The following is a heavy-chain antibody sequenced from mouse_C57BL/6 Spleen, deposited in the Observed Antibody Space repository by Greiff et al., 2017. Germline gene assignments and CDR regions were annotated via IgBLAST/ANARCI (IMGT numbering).Heavy chain of an antibody. CDR1: GFTFTDYY. V-gene: IGHV7-3*01. CDR3: ARSYDYYSFAY. J-gene: IGHJ3*01. D-gene: IGHD2-4*01. Sequence: EVQRVESGGGLVQPGGSLSLSCAASGFTFTDYYMSWVRQPPGKALEWLGFIRNKANGYTTEYSASVKGRFTISRDNSQSILYLQMNALRAEDSATYYCARSYDYYSFAYWGQGTLVTVSA. CDR2: IRNKANGYTT.